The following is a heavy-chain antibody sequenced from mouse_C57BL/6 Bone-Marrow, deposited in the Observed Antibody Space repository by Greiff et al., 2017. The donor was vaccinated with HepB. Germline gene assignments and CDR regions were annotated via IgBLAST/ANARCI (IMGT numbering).Heavy chain of an antibody. Sequence: VHLVESGAELARPGASVKLSCKASGYTFTSYGISWVKQRTGQGLEWIGEIYPRSGNTYYNEKFKGKATLTADKSSSTAYMELRSLTSEDSAVYFCARRGYGSIAYWGQGTLVTVSA. D-gene: IGHD1-1*01. J-gene: IGHJ3*01. CDR1: GYTFTSYG. CDR2: IYPRSGNT. CDR3: ARRGYGSIAY. V-gene: IGHV1-81*01.